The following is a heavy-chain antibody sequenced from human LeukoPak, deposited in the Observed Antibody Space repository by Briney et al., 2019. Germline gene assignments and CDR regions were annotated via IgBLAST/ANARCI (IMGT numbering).Heavy chain of an antibody. D-gene: IGHD3-10*01. J-gene: IGHJ4*02. CDR2: IYSGSST. CDR3: ARDGYYGSGSYQRLDY. CDR1: GFTVRSNY. V-gene: IGHV3-53*01. Sequence: GGSLRLSCAASGFTVRSNYMSWVRQAPGKGLEWVSLIYSGSSTYYADSVKGRFTISRDNSKNTLYLQMNSLRAEDTAVYYCARDGYYGSGSYQRLDYWGQGTLVTVSS.